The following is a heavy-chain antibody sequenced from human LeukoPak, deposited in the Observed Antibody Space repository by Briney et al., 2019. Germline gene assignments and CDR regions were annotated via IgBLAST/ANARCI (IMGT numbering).Heavy chain of an antibody. CDR1: GFTFSSYA. J-gene: IGHJ4*02. Sequence: GRSLRLSCAASGFTFSSYAMHWVRQAPGKGLEWVAVISYDGSSKYYADSVKGRFTISKDNSKNTLYLQMNSLRAEDTAVYYCARDPLTYYYDSSGYFDYWGQGTLVTVSS. V-gene: IGHV3-30*04. CDR3: ARDPLTYYYDSSGYFDY. CDR2: ISYDGSSK. D-gene: IGHD3-22*01.